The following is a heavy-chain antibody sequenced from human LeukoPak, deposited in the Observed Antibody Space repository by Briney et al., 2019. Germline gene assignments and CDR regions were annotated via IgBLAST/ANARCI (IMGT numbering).Heavy chain of an antibody. CDR1: GCTFTSYA. V-gene: IGHV1-69*13. CDR3: ARDSGFHLSGSYEGYFDY. D-gene: IGHD1-26*01. Sequence: ASVNVSCKASGCTFTSYAISWLRQAPAQGLEWVGGIIPIFGTANYAQKFQGRVTITADEATSTAYMELSSLRSEDTAVYYCARDSGFHLSGSYEGYFDYWGQGTLVTVSS. J-gene: IGHJ4*02. CDR2: IIPIFGTA.